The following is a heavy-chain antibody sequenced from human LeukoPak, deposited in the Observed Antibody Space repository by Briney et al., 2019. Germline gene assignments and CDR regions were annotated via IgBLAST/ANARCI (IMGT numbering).Heavy chain of an antibody. CDR1: GVSFSGYY. Sequence: PSETLSLTCAVYGVSFSGYYWSWIRQPPGKGLEWIGEINHSGSTNYNPSLKSRVTISVDTSKNQFSLKLSSVTAADTAVYYCARHPYNWNYYYYGMDVWGQGTTVTVSS. V-gene: IGHV4-34*01. J-gene: IGHJ6*02. CDR3: ARHPYNWNYYYYGMDV. D-gene: IGHD1-20*01. CDR2: INHSGST.